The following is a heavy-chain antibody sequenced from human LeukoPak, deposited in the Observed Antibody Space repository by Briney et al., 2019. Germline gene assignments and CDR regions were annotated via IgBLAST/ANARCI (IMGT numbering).Heavy chain of an antibody. CDR1: GYTFTSYY. CDR2: INPNGGNT. V-gene: IGHV1-46*03. Sequence: ASVKVSCKXSGYTFTSYYMHWVRQAPGQGLEWMGLINPNGGNTNYTQKFQGRVTMTRDTSTSTVYMELSSLRSEDTAVYYCARTSYLRSAFDIWGQGTMVTVSS. J-gene: IGHJ3*02. CDR3: ARTSYLRSAFDI.